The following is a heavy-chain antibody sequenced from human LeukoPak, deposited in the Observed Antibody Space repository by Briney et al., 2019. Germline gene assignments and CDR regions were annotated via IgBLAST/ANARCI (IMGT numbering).Heavy chain of an antibody. CDR3: ASFPKIAAAGRTRAFDI. CDR2: VSGSDGRI. D-gene: IGHD6-13*01. Sequence: GGSLRLSCIASGLTLSNYPMSWVRQAPGKGLEWVSTVSGSDGRIYYADSVKGRFTISRDNSKNTLYLQMNSLRAEDTAVYYCASFPKIAAAGRTRAFDIWGQGTMVTVSS. J-gene: IGHJ3*02. CDR1: GLTLSNYP. V-gene: IGHV3-23*01.